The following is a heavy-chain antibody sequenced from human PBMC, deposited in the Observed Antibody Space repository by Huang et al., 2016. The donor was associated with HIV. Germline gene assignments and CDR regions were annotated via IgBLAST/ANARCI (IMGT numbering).Heavy chain of an antibody. CDR1: GFTFSSYA. D-gene: IGHD3-22*01. CDR2: RSYDGINK. J-gene: IGHJ3*02. CDR3: ARGGPYYYDSSGYLVSAFDI. V-gene: IGHV3-30-3*01. Sequence: QVQLVESGGGVVQPGRSLRLSCAASGFTFSSYAMHWVRQAPGKGLRWVAVRSYDGINKYYADSVKGRFTISRNNSKNTLYLQMNSLRAEDTAVYYCARGGPYYYDSSGYLVSAFDIWGQGTMVTVSS.